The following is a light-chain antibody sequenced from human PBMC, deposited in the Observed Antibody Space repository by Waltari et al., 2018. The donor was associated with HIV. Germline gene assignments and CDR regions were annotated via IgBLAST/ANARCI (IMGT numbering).Light chain of an antibody. CDR3: HQYGYSPYT. CDR2: GAS. CDR1: QSVGSSY. V-gene: IGKV3-20*01. J-gene: IGKJ2*01. Sequence: EIVLTQSPGTLSLSPVERATLSCRASQSVGSSYLAWYRQKPGQAPRLLIYGASSRATGIPDRFSGSGSGTDFSLTISRLEPEDSAVYHCHQYGYSPYTFGQGTKLEIK.